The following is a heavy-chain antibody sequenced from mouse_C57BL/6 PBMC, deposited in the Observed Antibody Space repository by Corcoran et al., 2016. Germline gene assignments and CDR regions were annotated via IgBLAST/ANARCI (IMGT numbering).Heavy chain of an antibody. CDR2: INTYSGVP. J-gene: IGHJ3*01. CDR3: ARGNGSTWFAY. D-gene: IGHD1-1*01. Sequence: QIQLVQSGPELKKPGETVKISCKASGYTFTTYGMSWVKQAPGKGLKWMGWINTYSGVPTYADDFKGRFAFSLETSASTAYLQINNLKNEDTATYFCARGNGSTWFAYWGQGTLVTVSA. V-gene: IGHV9-3*01. CDR1: GYTFTTYG.